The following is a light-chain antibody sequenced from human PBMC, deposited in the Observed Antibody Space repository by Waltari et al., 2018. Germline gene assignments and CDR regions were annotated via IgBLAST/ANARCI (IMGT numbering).Light chain of an antibody. CDR1: PSLFYSSTNKSY. CDR3: HQYYTNSGA. V-gene: IGKV4-1*01. J-gene: IGKJ1*01. CDR2: WAS. Sequence: DIVMTQSPDSLAVSLGETATITCRSRPSLFYSSTNKSYLTWWQQKPGQPPKLLIYWASNRESGVPDRFTGSGSGTDFSLTISGLQAEDVALYYCHQYYTNSGAFCQGTKVEIK.